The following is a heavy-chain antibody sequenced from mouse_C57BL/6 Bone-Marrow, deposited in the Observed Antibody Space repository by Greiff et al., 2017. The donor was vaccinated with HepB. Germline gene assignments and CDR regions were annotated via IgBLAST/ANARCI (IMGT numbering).Heavy chain of an antibody. CDR1: GFTFSDYG. CDR2: ISSGSSTI. CDR3: ARPGITTVVAPYFDY. J-gene: IGHJ2*01. Sequence: DVHLVESGGGLVKPGGSLKLSCAASGFTFSDYGMHWVRQAPEKGLEWVAYISSGSSTIYYADTVKGRFTISRDNAKNTRFLQMTSLRSEDTAMYYCARPGITTVVAPYFDYWGQGTTLTVSS. D-gene: IGHD1-1*01. V-gene: IGHV5-17*01.